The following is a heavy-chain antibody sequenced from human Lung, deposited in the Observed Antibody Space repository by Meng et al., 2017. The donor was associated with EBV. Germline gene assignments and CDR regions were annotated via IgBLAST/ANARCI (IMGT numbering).Heavy chain of an antibody. CDR2: LIAVFDKT. D-gene: IGHD1-14*01. V-gene: IGHV1-69*13. CDR3: ARGRRNEPLFDY. CDR1: GDSLSTQT. J-gene: IGHJ4*02. Sequence: VQLVQCGAGVKKPGSSVKVACKTSGDSLSTQTFSWVRQAPGQGLEWMGGLIAVFDKTKAAPRFQDRVTFTADESTSTAYMELSSLTFDDTAVYFCARGRRNEPLFDYWGQGTLVTVSS.